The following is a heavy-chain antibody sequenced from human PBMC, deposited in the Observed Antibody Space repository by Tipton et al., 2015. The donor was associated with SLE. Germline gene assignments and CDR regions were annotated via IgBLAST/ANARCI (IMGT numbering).Heavy chain of an antibody. J-gene: IGHJ4*02. D-gene: IGHD1-1*01. CDR1: GASISNYY. CDR3: ARGRTPFDS. Sequence: TLSLTCYVTGASISNYYWSWIRQPPGKGLEWIGYMYYGGPTDYNPSLNSRVTISVDMSKNQFSLKLSSVTAADTAVYYCARGRTPFDSWGQGTLVTVSS. V-gene: IGHV4-59*01. CDR2: MYYGGPT.